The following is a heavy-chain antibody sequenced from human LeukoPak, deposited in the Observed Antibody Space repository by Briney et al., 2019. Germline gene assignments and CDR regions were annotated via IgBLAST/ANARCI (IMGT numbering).Heavy chain of an antibody. Sequence: PGGSLRLSCAASGFTFSSYEMNWVRQAPGKGLEWVSYISSSGSTIYYADSVKGRFTISRDNSKNTLYLQMNSLRAEDTAVYYCARDENYDSSGYAFDIWGQGTMVTVSS. CDR2: ISSSGSTI. V-gene: IGHV3-48*03. CDR1: GFTFSSYE. J-gene: IGHJ3*02. CDR3: ARDENYDSSGYAFDI. D-gene: IGHD3-22*01.